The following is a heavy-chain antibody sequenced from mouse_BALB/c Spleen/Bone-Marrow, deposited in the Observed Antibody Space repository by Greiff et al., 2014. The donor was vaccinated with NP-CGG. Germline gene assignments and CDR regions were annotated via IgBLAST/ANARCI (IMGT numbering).Heavy chain of an antibody. CDR2: ISSDSSTI. Sequence: EVKLMESGGGLVQPGGSRKLSCAASGFTFSSFGIHWVRQAPEKGLEWVAYISSDSSTIYYADTVKGRFTISRDNPKNTLFLQMTSLWSEDTAMYYCARSNYVGYYAMDYWGQGTSVTVPS. CDR3: ARSNYVGYYAMDY. V-gene: IGHV5-17*02. CDR1: GFTFSSFG. D-gene: IGHD1-1*01. J-gene: IGHJ4*01.